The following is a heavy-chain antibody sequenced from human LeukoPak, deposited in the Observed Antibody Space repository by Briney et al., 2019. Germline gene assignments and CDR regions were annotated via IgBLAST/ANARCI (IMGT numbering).Heavy chain of an antibody. D-gene: IGHD6-19*01. CDR1: GFTFDDYA. CDR3: ATLGIAVATTEVDD. CDR2: ISWDSGSI. J-gene: IGHJ4*02. V-gene: IGHV3-9*01. Sequence: PGGSLRLSCAASGFTFDDYAMYWVRQGPGKGLEWVSGISWDSGSIAYADSVKGRFTISRDNAKKSLYLQMNSLRAEDTALYYCATLGIAVATTEVDDRGQGTLVTVSS.